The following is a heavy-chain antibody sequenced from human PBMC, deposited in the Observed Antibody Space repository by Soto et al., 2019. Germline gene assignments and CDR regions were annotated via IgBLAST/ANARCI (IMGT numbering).Heavy chain of an antibody. Sequence: QLQLQESGPGLVKPSETLSLTCTVSGGSISGSSYFWGWIRQPPGKGLEWIGSIYYSGSTYYNPSRKSRVTISGDTSKNQFSLKLSSVTAADTAVYYCATIPATTILTDYWGQGTLVTVSS. D-gene: IGHD2-2*02. CDR1: GGSISGSSYF. CDR3: ATIPATTILTDY. V-gene: IGHV4-39*01. CDR2: IYYSGST. J-gene: IGHJ4*02.